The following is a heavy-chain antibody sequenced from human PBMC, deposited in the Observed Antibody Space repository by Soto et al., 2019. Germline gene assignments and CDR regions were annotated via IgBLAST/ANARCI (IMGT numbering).Heavy chain of an antibody. CDR1: GFTFGSYA. V-gene: IGHV3-23*01. J-gene: IGHJ6*03. CDR3: AKAPLRTIPYCYYYMDV. Sequence: PGGSLSLSCAASGFTFGSYAMSWVRQAPGKGLEWVSAISGSGGSTYYADSVKGRFTISRDNSKNTLYLQMNSLRAEDTAVYYCAKAPLRTIPYCYYYMDVWGKGTPVTVSS. D-gene: IGHD3-3*01. CDR2: ISGSGGST.